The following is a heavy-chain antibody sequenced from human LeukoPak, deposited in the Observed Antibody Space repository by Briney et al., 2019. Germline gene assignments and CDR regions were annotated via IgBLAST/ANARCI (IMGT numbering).Heavy chain of an antibody. Sequence: SSVKVSCKASAGTFSSYATSWVRQAPGQGLELMGRIIPILGIANYAQKFQGRVTITAEKSTSKAYMELSSLRSEDTAVYYCARPEVGASTGVAFDIWGQGTMVTVSS. D-gene: IGHD1-26*01. CDR2: IIPILGIA. J-gene: IGHJ3*02. CDR3: ARPEVGASTGVAFDI. CDR1: AGTFSSYA. V-gene: IGHV1-69*04.